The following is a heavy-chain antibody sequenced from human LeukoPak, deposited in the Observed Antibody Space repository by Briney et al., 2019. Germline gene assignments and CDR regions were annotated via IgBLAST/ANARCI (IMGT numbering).Heavy chain of an antibody. Sequence: GGSLRLSCAASGFTFSSHWMHWVRQVPGKGLVWVSRISPDGSSTTYADSVKGRFTISRDNVKNTMYLQMNSLTVEDTAVYYCVGAGVMGGLNIWGQGTMVTVSS. V-gene: IGHV3-74*03. CDR2: ISPDGSST. CDR1: GFTFSSHW. J-gene: IGHJ3*02. D-gene: IGHD2-15*01. CDR3: VGAGVMGGLNI.